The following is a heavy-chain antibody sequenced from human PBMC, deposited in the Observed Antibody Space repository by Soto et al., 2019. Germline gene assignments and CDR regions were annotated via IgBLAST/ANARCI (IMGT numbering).Heavy chain of an antibody. CDR2: IIPILGIA. CDR3: AARTYVTGARDPRDY. V-gene: IGHV1-69*02. CDR1: GGTFSSYT. J-gene: IGHJ4*02. Sequence: QVQLVQSGAEVKKPGSSVKVSCKASGGTFSSYTISWVRQAPGQGLEWMGRIIPILGIANYAQKFQGRVTITADKSTSTAYMELSSLRSEDTAVYYCAARTYVTGARDPRDYWGQGTLVTVSS. D-gene: IGHD7-27*01.